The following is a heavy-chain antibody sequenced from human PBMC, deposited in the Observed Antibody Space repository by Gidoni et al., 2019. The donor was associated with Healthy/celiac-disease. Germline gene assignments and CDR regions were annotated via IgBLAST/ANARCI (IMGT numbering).Heavy chain of an antibody. CDR2: ISWNSGSI. CDR3: AKDKGYCSSTSCYLRHQGNYIDY. Sequence: EVQLLESGGGLVQPGRSLKLSCAASAFTYAAIAMHLVRQAPGKGLEWVSGISWNSGSIGYADSVKGRFTISRDNAKNSLYLQMNSLRAEDTALYYCAKDKGYCSSTSCYLRHQGNYIDYWGQGTLVTVSS. D-gene: IGHD2-2*01. V-gene: IGHV3-9*01. J-gene: IGHJ4*02. CDR1: AFTYAAIA.